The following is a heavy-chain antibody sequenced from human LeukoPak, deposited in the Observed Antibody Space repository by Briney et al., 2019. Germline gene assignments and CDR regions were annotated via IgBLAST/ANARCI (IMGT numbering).Heavy chain of an antibody. Sequence: SETLSLTCTVSGGSISSSSYYWGWIRQPPGKGLEWIGSIYYSGSTYYNPSLKSRVTISVDTSKNQFSLKLSSVTAADTAVYYCASDKVPWRGYYPWFDPWGQGTLVTVSS. J-gene: IGHJ5*02. CDR1: GGSISSSSYY. V-gene: IGHV4-39*01. D-gene: IGHD3-3*01. CDR2: IYYSGST. CDR3: ASDKVPWRGYYPWFDP.